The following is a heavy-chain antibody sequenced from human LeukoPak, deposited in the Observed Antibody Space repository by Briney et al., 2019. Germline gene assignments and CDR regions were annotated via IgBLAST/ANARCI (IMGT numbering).Heavy chain of an antibody. CDR2: IKEDGSQK. CDR1: GFTFSNYA. V-gene: IGHV3-7*03. Sequence: GGSLRLSCAASGFTFSNYAMHWVRQAPGKGLEWVANIKEDGSQKYYVDSVKGRFTISRDNAKNSLFLQTNSLRVDDTAVYYCARDSGWFRFDYWGQGTLVTVSS. J-gene: IGHJ4*02. CDR3: ARDSGWFRFDY. D-gene: IGHD6-19*01.